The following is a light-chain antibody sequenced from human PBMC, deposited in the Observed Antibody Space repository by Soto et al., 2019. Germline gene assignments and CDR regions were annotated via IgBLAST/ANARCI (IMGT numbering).Light chain of an antibody. CDR3: QQSYTTPYT. Sequence: DIQMTQSPSSLSASVGDRVTITCRASQSISNFLNWYQQKPGKAPELLIYAASSLYSGVPSRFSGSGSGTNFTLTISSLQPEDFATYSCQQSYTTPYTFGQGTKLEIK. V-gene: IGKV1-39*01. J-gene: IGKJ2*01. CDR1: QSISNF. CDR2: AAS.